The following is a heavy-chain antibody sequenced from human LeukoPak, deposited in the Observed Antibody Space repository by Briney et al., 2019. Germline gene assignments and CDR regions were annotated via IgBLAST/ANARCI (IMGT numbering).Heavy chain of an antibody. D-gene: IGHD3-22*01. CDR3: ASGYYYDNSGYYYNSY. J-gene: IGHJ4*02. Sequence: GGSLRLSCAASGFTFTTCWMNWVRQAPGKGLEWVANIKQDGSEKYYVDSVKGRFTISRDTAKNSLYLQMNSLRAEDTAVYYCASGYYYDNSGYYYNSYWGQGTLVTVSS. CDR2: IKQDGSEK. V-gene: IGHV3-7*01. CDR1: GFTFTTCW.